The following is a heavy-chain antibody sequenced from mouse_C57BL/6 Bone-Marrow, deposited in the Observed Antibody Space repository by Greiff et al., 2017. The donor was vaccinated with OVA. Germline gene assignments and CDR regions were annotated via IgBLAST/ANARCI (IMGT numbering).Heavy chain of an antibody. V-gene: IGHV1-22*01. CDR2: INPNNGGT. CDR1: GYTFTDYN. CDR3: ARKTAQATGDWVDY. D-gene: IGHD3-2*02. Sequence: VQLQQSGPELVKPGASVKMSCKASGYTFTDYNMHWVKQSHGKSLEWIGYINPNNGGTSYNQKFKGKATLTVNKSSSTAYMELRSLTSEDSAVYYCARKTAQATGDWVDYWGQGTSVTVSS. J-gene: IGHJ4*01.